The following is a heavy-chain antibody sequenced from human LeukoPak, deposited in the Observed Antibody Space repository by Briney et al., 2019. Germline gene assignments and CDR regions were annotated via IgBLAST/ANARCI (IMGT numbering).Heavy chain of an antibody. CDR2: IKQDGSKK. D-gene: IGHD5-24*01. J-gene: IGHJ4*02. CDR3: TRVGYIDEGIDY. Sequence: GGSLRLSCVASGFPFSSYWMTWVRQAPGKGLEWVANIKQDGSKKSYVDSVKGQFTISRDNAKNSLYLQMNSLRAEDTAVYYCTRVGYIDEGIDYWGQGTLVTVSS. CDR1: GFPFSSYW. V-gene: IGHV3-7*04.